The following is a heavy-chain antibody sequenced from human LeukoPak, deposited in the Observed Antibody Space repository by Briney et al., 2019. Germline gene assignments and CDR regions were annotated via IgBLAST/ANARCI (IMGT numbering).Heavy chain of an antibody. V-gene: IGHV3-74*01. J-gene: IGHJ4*02. D-gene: IGHD6-13*01. CDR3: ARAAYISTWYVDY. CDR1: GFTFSSFS. CDR2: IHSDGINT. Sequence: PGGSLRLSREASGFTFSSFSMHLVRQAPGKGLVWVSRIHSDGINTNYADFVKGRFTISRDNAKNTLYLQMNSLRAEATALYYCARAAYISTWYVDYWGQGTLVNVPS.